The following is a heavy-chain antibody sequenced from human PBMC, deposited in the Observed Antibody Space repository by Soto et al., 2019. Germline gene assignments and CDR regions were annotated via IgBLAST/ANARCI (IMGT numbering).Heavy chain of an antibody. CDR2: IYYSGST. CDR3: ARPRSSLNWFDP. V-gene: IGHV4-39*01. D-gene: IGHD6-13*01. J-gene: IGHJ5*02. CDR1: GGSISSSSYY. Sequence: QLQLQESGPGLVKPSETLSLTCTVSGGSISSSSYYWGWIRQPPGKGLEWIGSIYYSGSTYYNPSLKSRVTISVDTSKNQFSLKLSSVTAADTAVYYCARPRSSLNWFDPWGQGTLVTVSS.